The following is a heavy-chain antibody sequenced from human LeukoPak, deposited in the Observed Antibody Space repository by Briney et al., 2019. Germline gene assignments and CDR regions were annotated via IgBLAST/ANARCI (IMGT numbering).Heavy chain of an antibody. CDR2: ISGGDGST. J-gene: IGHJ4*02. D-gene: IGHD4-17*01. CDR3: AKEPTLTATTYGYFEY. V-gene: IGHV3-23*01. Sequence: GGSLRLSCAASGFTSSSYAMNWVRQAPGKGLEWVSGISGGDGSTYSADAVKGRFTISRDNSKNTLYLQMNSLRVEDTAIYYCAKEPTLTATTYGYFEYWGQGTLVTVSS. CDR1: GFTSSSYA.